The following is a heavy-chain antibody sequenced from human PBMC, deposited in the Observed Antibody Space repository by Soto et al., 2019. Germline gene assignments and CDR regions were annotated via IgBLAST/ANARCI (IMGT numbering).Heavy chain of an antibody. V-gene: IGHV4-39*01. CDR1: GGSISSSSYY. D-gene: IGHD6-19*01. CDR2: IYYSGST. J-gene: IGHJ4*02. Sequence: SETLSLTCTVSGGSISSSSYYWGWIRQPPGKGLEWIGSIYYSGSTYYNPSLKSRVTISVDTSKNQFSLKLSSVTAADTAVYYCATLAPSGYSSGWYFDYWGQGTLVTVSS. CDR3: ATLAPSGYSSGWYFDY.